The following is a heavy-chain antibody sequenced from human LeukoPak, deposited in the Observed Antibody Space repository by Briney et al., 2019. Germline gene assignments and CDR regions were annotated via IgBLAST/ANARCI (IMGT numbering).Heavy chain of an antibody. Sequence: GASVKVSCKASEYTFTSYYVHWVRQAPGQGLEWMGIINPSGDSANYAQKFQGRVTVTRDTSTSTVYMELSSLRSEDTAVYYCAGESGSGSHFDYWGQGTLVTVSS. CDR3: AGESGSGSHFDY. J-gene: IGHJ4*02. V-gene: IGHV1-46*01. CDR1: EYTFTSYY. CDR2: INPSGDSA. D-gene: IGHD3-10*01.